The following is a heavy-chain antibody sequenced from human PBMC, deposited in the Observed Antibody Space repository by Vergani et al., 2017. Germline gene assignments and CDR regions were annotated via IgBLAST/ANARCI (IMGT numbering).Heavy chain of an antibody. CDR1: GGSITSSSYY. J-gene: IGHJ4*02. CDR2: IYYSGLT. V-gene: IGHV4-39*01. D-gene: IGHD6-19*01. CDR3: ARQRPGSGWSPGDFDD. Sequence: QLHLQESGPGLVKPSETLSLTCTVSGGSITSSSYYWGWIRQPPGKSLEWIGSIYYSGLTYYNPSLKSRVAISVDTSKNQFSLKVTSVTAADTAVYFCARQRPGSGWSPGDFDDWCQGILVTVSS.